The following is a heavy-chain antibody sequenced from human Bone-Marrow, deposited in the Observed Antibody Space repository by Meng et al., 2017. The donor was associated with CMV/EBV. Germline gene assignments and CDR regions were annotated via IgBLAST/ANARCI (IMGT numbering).Heavy chain of an antibody. D-gene: IGHD3-10*01. CDR1: GFVFNDYS. J-gene: IGHJ4*02. Sequence: GESLKISCAASGFVFNDYSMSWIRQAPGKGLEWISYVTPSGTTKYYADSVKGRFTISRDHVKNFLYLQINSLRAEDTAVYYCARDYYYASGSYNFDYWGPGKRVNGAS. V-gene: IGHV3-11*04. CDR2: VTPSGTTK. CDR3: ARDYYYASGSYNFDY.